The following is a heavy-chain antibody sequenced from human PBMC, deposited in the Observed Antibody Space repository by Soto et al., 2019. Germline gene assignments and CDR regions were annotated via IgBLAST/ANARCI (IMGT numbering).Heavy chain of an antibody. CDR2: INTSGGST. D-gene: IGHD5-18*01. CDR1: GFTFSSYA. Sequence: QPGGSLSLSCAASGFTFSSYAMSWVRQAPGKGLEWVSTINTSGGSTYYADSVRGRFTISRDNSKNTLYLQMNSLRAEDTAVYYCAKDGLGAYSYGSYYFDYWGQGTLVTVSS. J-gene: IGHJ4*02. CDR3: AKDGLGAYSYGSYYFDY. V-gene: IGHV3-23*01.